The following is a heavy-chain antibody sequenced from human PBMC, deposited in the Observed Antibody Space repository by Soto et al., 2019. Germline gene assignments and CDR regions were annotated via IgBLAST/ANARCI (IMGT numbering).Heavy chain of an antibody. J-gene: IGHJ5*02. CDR2: ISYDGSNK. D-gene: IGHD6-19*01. CDR3: ARELAVAGPRGYNWFDP. CDR1: GFTFSSYA. Sequence: GGSLRLSCAASGFTFSSYAMHWVRQAPGKGLEWVAVISYDGSNKYYADSVKGRFTISRDNSKNTLYLQMNSLRAEDTAVYYCARELAVAGPRGYNWFDPWGQGTLVTVSS. V-gene: IGHV3-30-3*01.